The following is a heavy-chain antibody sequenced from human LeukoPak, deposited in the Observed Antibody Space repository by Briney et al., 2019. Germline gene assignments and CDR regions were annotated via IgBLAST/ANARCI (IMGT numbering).Heavy chain of an antibody. Sequence: PSETLSLTCTVSGGSISSYYWSWIRQHPGRGLEWIGYIYYSGSTYYNPSLKSRVTISVDTSKNQFSPKLSSVTAADTAVYYCARVRNVVVPAANYVDYWGQGTLVTVSS. D-gene: IGHD2-2*01. J-gene: IGHJ4*02. CDR3: ARVRNVVVPAANYVDY. V-gene: IGHV4-59*06. CDR2: IYYSGST. CDR1: GGSISSYY.